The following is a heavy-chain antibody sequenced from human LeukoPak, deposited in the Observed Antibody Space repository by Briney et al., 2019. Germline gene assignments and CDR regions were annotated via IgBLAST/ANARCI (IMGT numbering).Heavy chain of an antibody. J-gene: IGHJ4*02. CDR2: IYYSGST. Sequence: SETLSLTCTVSGGSISSSSYYWGWIRQPPGKGLEGIGSIYYSGSTYYNPSLKSRVTISVDTSKNQFSLKLSSVTAADTAVYYCARGNMVRGVIFYFDYWGQGTLVTVSS. V-gene: IGHV4-39*07. CDR3: ARGNMVRGVIFYFDY. D-gene: IGHD3-10*01. CDR1: GGSISSSSYY.